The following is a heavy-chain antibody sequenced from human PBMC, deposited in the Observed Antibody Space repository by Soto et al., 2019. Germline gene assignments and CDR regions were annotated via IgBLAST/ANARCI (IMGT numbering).Heavy chain of an antibody. J-gene: IGHJ6*02. CDR1: GYTFTSYG. Sequence: QVQLVQSGAEVKKPGASVKVSCKASGYTFTSYGISWVRQAPGQGLEWMGWISAYNGNTNYAQKLQGRVTMTTDTYTSTAYMELRRLRSDDTAVYYCARDGAIRTDYVPYYGMDVWGQGTTVTVSS. CDR3: ARDGAIRTDYVPYYGMDV. D-gene: IGHD4-17*01. CDR2: ISAYNGNT. V-gene: IGHV1-18*01.